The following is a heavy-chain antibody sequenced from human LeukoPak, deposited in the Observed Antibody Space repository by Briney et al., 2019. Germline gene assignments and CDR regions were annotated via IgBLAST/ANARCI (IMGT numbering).Heavy chain of an antibody. CDR3: AREDGDIVVVPAALDYYYMDV. CDR2: IYTSGST. Sequence: PSETLSLTCTVSGGSISSYYWSWIRQPAGKGLEWIGRIYTSGSTNYNPSLKSRVTMSVDTSKNQFSLKLSSVTAADTAVYYCAREDGDIVVVPAALDYYYMDVWGKGTTVTVSS. CDR1: GGSISSYY. D-gene: IGHD2-2*01. J-gene: IGHJ6*03. V-gene: IGHV4-4*07.